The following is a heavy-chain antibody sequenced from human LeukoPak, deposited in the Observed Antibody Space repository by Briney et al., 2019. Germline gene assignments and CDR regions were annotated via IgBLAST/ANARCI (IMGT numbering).Heavy chain of an antibody. CDR3: ARGYGDFRVEGRYFHS. J-gene: IGHJ4*02. CDR2: VHYSRTA. V-gene: IGHV4-59*01. CDR1: DGSITNYD. D-gene: IGHD4-17*01. Sequence: PSESLSPTCTVSDGSITNYDWSWVRQPPGKGLEFIGHVHYSRTANYNPSLRSRVTISIDTPKKHFFLKLKSVTAADTAVYYCARGYGDFRVEGRYFHSWGQGTLVTVSS.